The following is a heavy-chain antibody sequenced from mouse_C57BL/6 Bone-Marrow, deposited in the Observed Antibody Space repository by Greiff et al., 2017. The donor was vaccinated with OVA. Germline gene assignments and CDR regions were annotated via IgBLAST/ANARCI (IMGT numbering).Heavy chain of an antibody. CDR3: VRHNWDEYFDV. CDR1: GFSFNTYA. Sequence: EVKLQESGGGLVQPKGSLKLSCAASGFSFNTYAMNWVRQAPGKGLEWVARIRSKSNNYATYYADSVKDRFTISRDDSESMLYLQMNNLKTEDTAMYYCVRHNWDEYFDVWGTGTTVTVSS. CDR2: IRSKSNNYAT. J-gene: IGHJ1*03. V-gene: IGHV10-1*01. D-gene: IGHD4-1*01.